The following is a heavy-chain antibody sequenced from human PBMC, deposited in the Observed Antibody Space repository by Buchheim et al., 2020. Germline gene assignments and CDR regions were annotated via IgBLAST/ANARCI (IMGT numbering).Heavy chain of an antibody. Sequence: QVQLVESGGGVVQPGRSLRLSCAASGFTFSSYGMHWVRQAPGKGLEWVAFIRYDGSNKYYADSVKGQFTISRDNSKNTLYLQMNSLRAEDTAVYYCAKDLMYYDSSGYYLWYFDYWGQGTL. CDR1: GFTFSSYG. CDR3: AKDLMYYDSSGYYLWYFDY. V-gene: IGHV3-30*02. CDR2: IRYDGSNK. J-gene: IGHJ4*02. D-gene: IGHD3-22*01.